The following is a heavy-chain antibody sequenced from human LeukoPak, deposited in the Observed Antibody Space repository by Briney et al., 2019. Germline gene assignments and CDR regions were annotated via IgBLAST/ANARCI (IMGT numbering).Heavy chain of an antibody. D-gene: IGHD2-2*02. J-gene: IGHJ4*02. V-gene: IGHV3-7*05. CDR2: IKRDGGDK. CDR1: GFTFSSFW. Sequence: GGSLRLSCAASGFTFSSFWMSWVRQAPGKGLEWVANIKRDGGDKYYVDSVKGRYSISRDNAKNSLYLHMDSLRAEDTAVYYCARGDEYTTSPWGQGTLVTASS. CDR3: ARGDEYTTSP.